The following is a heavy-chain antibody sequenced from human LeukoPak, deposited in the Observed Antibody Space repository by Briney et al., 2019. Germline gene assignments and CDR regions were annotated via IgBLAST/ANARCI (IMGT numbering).Heavy chain of an antibody. CDR3: ARSREIGTLRAFDI. CDR2: IYPGDSDI. D-gene: IGHD1-1*01. CDR1: GYRFTRYW. Sequence: GESLKISCKGSGYRFTRYWIGWVRQMSGKGLEWMGIIYPGDSDIRYSPSFQGQVTISADKSISTAYLQWSSLKASDTAMYYCARSREIGTLRAFDIWGQGTMVTVSS. J-gene: IGHJ3*02. V-gene: IGHV5-51*01.